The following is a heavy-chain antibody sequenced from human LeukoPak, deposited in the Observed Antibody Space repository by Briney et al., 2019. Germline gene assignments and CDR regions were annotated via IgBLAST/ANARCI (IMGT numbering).Heavy chain of an antibody. V-gene: IGHV1-69*05. CDR3: AADGSGPLAVAFDI. CDR2: IIPIFGTP. D-gene: IGHD3-3*01. J-gene: IGHJ3*02. Sequence: ASVKVSCKAFGGTFSSYAISWVRQAPGQGLEWMGGIIPIFGTPNYAPKFQGRVTITTDESTSTAYVELSSLRSEDTAVYYCAADGSGPLAVAFDIWGQGTMVTVSS. CDR1: GGTFSSYA.